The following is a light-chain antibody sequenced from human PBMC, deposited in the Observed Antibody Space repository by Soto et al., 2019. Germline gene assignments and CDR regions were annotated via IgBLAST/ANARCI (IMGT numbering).Light chain of an antibody. J-gene: IGKJ5*01. CDR3: QQYGSSPQT. V-gene: IGKV3-20*01. CDR2: AAS. Sequence: EIVLTQSPATLSLSPVEIATLSCRASQSVSSYLAWYQQKPGQAPRLLIYAASSRATGIPDRFSASGSGTDFALTISRLEPEDFAVYYCQQYGSSPQTFGQGTRLEIK. CDR1: QSVSSY.